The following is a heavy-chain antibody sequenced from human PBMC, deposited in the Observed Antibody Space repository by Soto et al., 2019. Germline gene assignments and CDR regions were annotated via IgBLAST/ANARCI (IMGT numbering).Heavy chain of an antibody. CDR3: TGEVASGY. J-gene: IGHJ4*02. CDR2: ISRDGGTK. V-gene: IGHV3-30*03. D-gene: IGHD2-8*02. CDR1: GFTVSTYG. Sequence: QVQLVESGGGVVQPGRSLRLSCAVSGFTVSTYGMHWVRQAPGKGLEWVAVISRDGGTKYYADSVKGRFTISRDNSRNTLFVEMNSLRGDDMAVYYCTGEVASGYWGQGTLVNVSS.